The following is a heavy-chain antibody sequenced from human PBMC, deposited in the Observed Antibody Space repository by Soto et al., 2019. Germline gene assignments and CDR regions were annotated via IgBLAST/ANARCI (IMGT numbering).Heavy chain of an antibody. Sequence: LRLSCAASDFDFSSYGIHWVRQAPGKGLEWVSASSYDGRETFYADSAKGRFTVSKEMSKNTAFLQMNALRHEETAVYFCARDSGWTILNFDNWGQGTPVTVSS. D-gene: IGHD3-10*01. CDR1: DFDFSSYG. CDR2: SSYDGRET. CDR3: ARDSGWTILNFDN. J-gene: IGHJ4*02. V-gene: IGHV3-30*03.